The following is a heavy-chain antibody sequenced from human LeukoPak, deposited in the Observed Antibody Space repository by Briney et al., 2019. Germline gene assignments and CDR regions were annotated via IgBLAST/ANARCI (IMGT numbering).Heavy chain of an antibody. CDR1: GFTVSSNY. J-gene: IGHJ4*02. V-gene: IGHV3-53*01. CDR3: AREASTPSAYYFDY. Sequence: GGSLGLSCAASGFTVSSNYMSWVRQAPGKGLEWVSVIYSGGSTYYADSVKGRFTISRDNSKNTLYLQMNSLRAEDTAVYYCAREASTPSAYYFDYWGQGTLVTVSS. CDR2: IYSGGST. D-gene: IGHD4-11*01.